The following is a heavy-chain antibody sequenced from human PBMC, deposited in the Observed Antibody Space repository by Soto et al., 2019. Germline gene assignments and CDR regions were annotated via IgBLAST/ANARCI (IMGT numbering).Heavy chain of an antibody. Sequence: PSETLSVTCTGSGGSVSSYYWSWIRQPPGKGLEWIGYIYYIGSTNYNPSLKSRVTISVDTSKNQFSLKLSSVTAADTAVYYCARDNRRYDFWSGYPDPYFDYWGQGTLVTVSS. D-gene: IGHD3-3*01. CDR1: GGSVSSYY. CDR3: ARDNRRYDFWSGYPDPYFDY. CDR2: IYYIGST. J-gene: IGHJ4*02. V-gene: IGHV4-59*02.